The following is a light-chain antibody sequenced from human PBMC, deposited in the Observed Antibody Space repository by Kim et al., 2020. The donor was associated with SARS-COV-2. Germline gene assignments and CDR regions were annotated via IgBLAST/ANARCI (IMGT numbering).Light chain of an antibody. J-gene: IGKJ5*01. CDR2: DAS. CDR3: QQRSNWFT. V-gene: IGKV3-11*01. CDR1: QSVSSY. Sequence: PGERATLSCRASQSVSSYLAWYQQKPGQAPRLLIYDASNRATGIPARFSGSGSGTDFTLTISSLEPEDFAVYYCQQRSNWFTFGQGTRLEIK.